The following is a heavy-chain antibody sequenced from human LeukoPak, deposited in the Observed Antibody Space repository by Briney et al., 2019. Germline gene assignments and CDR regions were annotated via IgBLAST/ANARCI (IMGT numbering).Heavy chain of an antibody. CDR1: RFTFSSYT. J-gene: IGHJ6*02. CDR3: ARDSYYYGMDV. V-gene: IGHV3-30-3*01. CDR2: ISYDGSNK. Sequence: GGSLRLSCAASRFTFSSYTMHWVRQAPGKGLEWVAVISYDGSNKYYADSVKGRFTISRDNSKNTLYLQMNSLRAEDTAVYYCARDSYYYGMDVWGQGTTVTVSS.